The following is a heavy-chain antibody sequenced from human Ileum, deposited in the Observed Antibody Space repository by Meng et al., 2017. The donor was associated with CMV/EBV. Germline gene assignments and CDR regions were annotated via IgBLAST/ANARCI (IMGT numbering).Heavy chain of an antibody. CDR3: AREFPGPPMFDY. V-gene: IGHV1-46*01. CDR1: AYSFTTYY. Sequence: ASVKVSCKASAYSFTTYYMHWVRQAPGQGLEWMGVLNPSGTTSYTQKFQGRVSMTRDTSTSTVYMELSSLRSEDTAVYYCAREFPGPPMFDYWGQGTLVTVSS. J-gene: IGHJ4*02. D-gene: IGHD2-2*01. CDR2: LNPSGTT.